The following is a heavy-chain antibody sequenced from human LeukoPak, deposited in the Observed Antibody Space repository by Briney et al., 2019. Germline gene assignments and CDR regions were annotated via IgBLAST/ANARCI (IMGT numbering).Heavy chain of an antibody. CDR2: IYYSGST. D-gene: IGHD6-13*01. V-gene: IGHV4-59*01. CDR3: ARVMRAAAGHGIDY. J-gene: IGHJ4*02. CDR1: GGSISSYY. Sequence: SSETLSLTCTVSGGSISSYYWSWIRQPPGKGLEWIGYIYYSGSTNYNPSLKSRVTISVDTSKNQFSLKLSSVTAADTAVYYCARVMRAAAGHGIDYWGQGTLVTVSS.